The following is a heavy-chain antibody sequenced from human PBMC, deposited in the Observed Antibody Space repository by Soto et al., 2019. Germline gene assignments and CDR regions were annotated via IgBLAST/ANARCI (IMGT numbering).Heavy chain of an antibody. CDR1: GYTFTSYD. J-gene: IGHJ6*02. V-gene: IGHV1-8*01. Sequence: ASVKVSCKASGYTFTSYDINWVRQATGQGLEWMGWMNPNSGNTGYAQKFQGRVTMTRNTSISTAYMELNSLRAEDTAVYYCARGLPSGYYYYYGMDVWGQGTTVTVSS. CDR2: MNPNSGNT. CDR3: ARGLPSGYYYYYGMDV. D-gene: IGHD3-3*01.